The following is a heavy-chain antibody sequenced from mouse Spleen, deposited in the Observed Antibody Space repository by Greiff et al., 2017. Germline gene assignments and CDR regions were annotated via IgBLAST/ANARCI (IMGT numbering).Heavy chain of an antibody. CDR3: ARGNYYGSSYLYYFDY. CDR1: GYTFTDYN. CDR2: INPNNGGT. D-gene: IGHD1-1*01. J-gene: IGHJ2*01. Sequence: EVQVVESGPELVKPGASVKMSCKASGYTFTDYNMHWVKQSHGKSLEWIGYINPNNGGTSYNQKFKGKATLTVNKSSSTAYMELRSLTSEDSAVYYCARGNYYGSSYLYYFDYWGQGTTLTVSS. V-gene: IGHV1-22*01.